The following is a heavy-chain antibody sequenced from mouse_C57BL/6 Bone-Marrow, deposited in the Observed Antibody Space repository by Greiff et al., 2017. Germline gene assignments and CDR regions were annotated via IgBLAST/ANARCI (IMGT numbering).Heavy chain of an antibody. CDR1: GFTFSSYA. V-gene: IGHV5-4*03. D-gene: IGHD4-1*01. CDR2: ISDGGSYT. Sequence: EVMLVESGGGLVKPGGSLKLSCAASGFTFSSYAMSWVRQTPEKRLEWVATISDGGSYTSSPDNVKGRFPISSDNAKNDLYLQMSHLKSEDTAMYYCARALGNYFDYWGQGTTLTVSS. J-gene: IGHJ2*01. CDR3: ARALGNYFDY.